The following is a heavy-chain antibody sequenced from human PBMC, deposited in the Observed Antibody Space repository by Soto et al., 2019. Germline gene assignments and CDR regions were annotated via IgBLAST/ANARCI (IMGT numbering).Heavy chain of an antibody. CDR1: GFTFYTYA. V-gene: IGHV3-23*01. Sequence: GGSLRLSCTASGFTFYTYAMTWVRQAPGKGLEWVSSITDTGVTTYYADSVKGRFAISRDNSKNTLYLQMNSLRTDDSAVYYCAKDTPVVMFLFDSWGRGTLVTVSS. CDR2: ITDTGVTT. D-gene: IGHD2-15*01. CDR3: AKDTPVVMFLFDS. J-gene: IGHJ4*02.